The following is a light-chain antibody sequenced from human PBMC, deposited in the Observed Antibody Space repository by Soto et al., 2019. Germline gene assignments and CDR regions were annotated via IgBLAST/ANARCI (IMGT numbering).Light chain of an antibody. CDR3: QQYNSYLKT. J-gene: IGKJ1*01. CDR2: DAS. Sequence: DVQMTQSPSSLSASVGDRVTITCRASQSISSYLNWYQQKPGKVPKLLIYDASSLESGVPSRFSGSGSGTEFTLTISSLQPDDFATYYCQQYNSYLKTFGQGTNV. V-gene: IGKV1-5*01. CDR1: QSISSY.